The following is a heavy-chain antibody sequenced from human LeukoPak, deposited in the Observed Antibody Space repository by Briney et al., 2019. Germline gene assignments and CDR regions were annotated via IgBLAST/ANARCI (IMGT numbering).Heavy chain of an antibody. CDR2: FSSGDTNI. CDR3: AREIHSTGYYYAGGYMDV. V-gene: IGHV3-11*04. CDR1: GFNFSDYY. J-gene: IGHJ6*03. D-gene: IGHD3-22*01. Sequence: GGSLRLSCAASGFNFSDYYMSWVRQAPGRGLEWISFFSSGDTNIKYADSVKGRFTISRDNAKNSLYLQINSLRAEDTAEYFCAREIHSTGYYYAGGYMDVWGEGTTVIVSS.